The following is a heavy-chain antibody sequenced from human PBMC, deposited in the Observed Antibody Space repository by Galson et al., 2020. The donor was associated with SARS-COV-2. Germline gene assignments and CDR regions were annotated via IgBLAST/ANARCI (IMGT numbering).Heavy chain of an antibody. Sequence: ASVKVSCKASGYTFTSYYMHWVRQAPGQGLEWMGIINPSGGSTSYAQKFQGRVTMTRDTSTSTVYMELSSLRSEDTAVYYCARDPTKTMTTVTTSYYYYYGMDVWGQGTTVTVSS. V-gene: IGHV1-46*01. D-gene: IGHD4-4*01. CDR1: GYTFTSYY. CDR3: ARDPTKTMTTVTTSYYYYYGMDV. J-gene: IGHJ6*02. CDR2: INPSGGST.